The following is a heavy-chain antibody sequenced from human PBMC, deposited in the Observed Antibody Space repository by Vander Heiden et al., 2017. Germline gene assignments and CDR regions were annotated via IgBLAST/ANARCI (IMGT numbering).Heavy chain of an antibody. CDR2: INHSGST. J-gene: IGHJ4*02. Sequence: QVQLQQWGAGLLKPSETLSLTCAVYGGSFSDYYWSWIRQPPGKGLEWIGEINHSGSTNYNPSLKSRVTISVDTSKKQFSLKLSSVTAADTAVYYCARGVSGSSGRTPILYFDYWGQGILVTVSS. CDR3: ARGVSGSSGRTPILYFDY. CDR1: GGSFSDYY. V-gene: IGHV4-34*01. D-gene: IGHD6-19*01.